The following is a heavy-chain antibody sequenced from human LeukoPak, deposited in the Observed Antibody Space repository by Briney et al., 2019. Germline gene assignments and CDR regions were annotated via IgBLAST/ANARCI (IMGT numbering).Heavy chain of an antibody. Sequence: RPSETLSLTCTVSGGSISSSSYYWGWIRQPPGKGLEWIGSIYYSGSTYYNPSLKSRVTISVDTSKNQFSLKLSSVTAADTAVYYCARGSRGPLDYWGQGTLVTVSS. CDR1: GGSISSSSYY. CDR2: IYYSGST. D-gene: IGHD3-10*01. CDR3: ARGSRGPLDY. J-gene: IGHJ4*02. V-gene: IGHV4-39*07.